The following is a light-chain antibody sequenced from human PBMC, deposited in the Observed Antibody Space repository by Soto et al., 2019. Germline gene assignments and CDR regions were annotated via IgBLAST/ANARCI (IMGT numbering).Light chain of an antibody. CDR1: SSDDGGYNY. Sequence: TLTQPASVSGSPGQSITISCTGTSSDDGGYNYVSWYQQHPGKAPKLMIYDVSNRPSGVSNRFSGSKSGNTASLTISGLQAEDEADYYCSSYTSSSGSVFGTGTNVTVL. J-gene: IGLJ1*01. CDR2: DVS. CDR3: SSYTSSSGSV. V-gene: IGLV2-14*01.